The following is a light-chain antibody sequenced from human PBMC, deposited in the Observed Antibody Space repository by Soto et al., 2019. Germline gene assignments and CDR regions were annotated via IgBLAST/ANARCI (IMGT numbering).Light chain of an antibody. Sequence: DVVMTQSPLSLPVTLGQPASISCRSSHSLIYSDGNTYLHWFLQRPGQSPRRXIYKVSNRESGVQDRFSGSGAGTDCTRKISRVEAEDVGVYYCMQGTHWPLTFGGGTKVDIK. V-gene: IGKV2-30*01. J-gene: IGKJ4*01. CDR2: KVS. CDR1: HSLIYSDGNTY. CDR3: MQGTHWPLT.